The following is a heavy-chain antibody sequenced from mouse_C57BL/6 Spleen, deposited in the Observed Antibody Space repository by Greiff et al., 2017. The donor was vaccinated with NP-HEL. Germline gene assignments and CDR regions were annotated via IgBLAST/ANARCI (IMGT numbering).Heavy chain of an antibody. V-gene: IGHV1-20*01. D-gene: IGHD1-1*01. J-gene: IGHJ2*01. Sequence: VQLQQSGPELVKPGDSVKISCKASGYSFTGYFMNWVMQSHGKSLEWIGRINPYNGDTFYNQKFKGKATLTVDKSSSTAHMELRSLTSEDSAVYDCERGYGSSYRAFFDYWGQGTTLTVSS. CDR2: INPYNGDT. CDR1: GYSFTGYF. CDR3: ERGYGSSYRAFFDY.